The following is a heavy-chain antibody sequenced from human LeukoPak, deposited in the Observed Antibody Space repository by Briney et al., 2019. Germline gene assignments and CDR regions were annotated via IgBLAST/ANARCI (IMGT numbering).Heavy chain of an antibody. V-gene: IGHV4-39*01. D-gene: IGHD3-16*02. CDR2: IYYSGST. CDR3: ARHNRYFDY. J-gene: IGHJ4*02. CDR1: GGSISSSSYY. Sequence: KTSETLSLTCTVSGGSISSSSYYWGWIRQPPGKGLEWIGSIYYSGSTYYNPSLKSRVTISVDTSKNQFSLKLSSVTAADTAVYYCARHNRYFDYWGQGTLVTVSS.